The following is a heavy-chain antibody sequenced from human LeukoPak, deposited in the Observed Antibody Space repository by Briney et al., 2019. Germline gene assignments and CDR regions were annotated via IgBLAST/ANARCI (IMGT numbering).Heavy chain of an antibody. J-gene: IGHJ3*01. CDR1: GFTVSSNY. D-gene: IGHD3-16*01. Sequence: GGSLRLSCAASGFTVSSNYMSWVRQAPAKGLVWVSRINSDGSSTSYADSVKGRFTISRDNAKNSLYLQMNSLRAEDTAVYYCAKDPGAMITYTPVWGQGTMVTVSS. V-gene: IGHV3-74*01. CDR2: INSDGSST. CDR3: AKDPGAMITYTPV.